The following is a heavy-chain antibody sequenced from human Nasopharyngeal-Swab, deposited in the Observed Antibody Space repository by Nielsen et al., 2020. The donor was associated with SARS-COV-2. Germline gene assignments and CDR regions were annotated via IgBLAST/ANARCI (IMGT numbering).Heavy chain of an antibody. CDR3: TRGTPYYGSGYLLDY. J-gene: IGHJ4*02. V-gene: IGHV3-49*04. CDR2: IRSKAYGGTT. D-gene: IGHD3-10*01. CDR1: GFTFGDYA. Sequence: GESLKISCTASGFTFGDYAMSWVRQAPGKGLEWVGFIRSKAYGGTTEYAASVKGRFTISRDDSKSIAYLQMNSLKTEDTAVYYCTRGTPYYGSGYLLDYWGQGTLVTVSS.